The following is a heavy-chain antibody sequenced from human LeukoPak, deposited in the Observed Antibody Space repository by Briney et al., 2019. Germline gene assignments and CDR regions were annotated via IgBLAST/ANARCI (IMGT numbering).Heavy chain of an antibody. CDR2: ISYDGSNK. Sequence: GGSLRLSCAASGFTFSSYGMHWVRQALGKGLEWVAVISYDGSNKYYADSVKGRFTISRDNSKNTLYLQMNSLRAEDTAVYYCAKDLDCSSTSCYTPWFDPWGQGTLVTVSS. V-gene: IGHV3-30*18. J-gene: IGHJ5*02. CDR1: GFTFSSYG. D-gene: IGHD2-2*02. CDR3: AKDLDCSSTSCYTPWFDP.